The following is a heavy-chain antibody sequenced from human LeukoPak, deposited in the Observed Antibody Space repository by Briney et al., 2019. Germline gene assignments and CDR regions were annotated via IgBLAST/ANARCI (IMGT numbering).Heavy chain of an antibody. CDR1: GSSFSGYE. J-gene: IGHJ5*02. D-gene: IGHD1-14*01. Sequence: GRSLRLSCTASGSSFSGYEMNWVRQAPGKGLEWVSYISSSGSAIYYADSVKGRFIISRDNPKNSLYLQMNSLRAEDTAVYYCVRDITGRGWFDPWGQGTQVTVSS. CDR2: ISSSGSAI. V-gene: IGHV3-48*03. CDR3: VRDITGRGWFDP.